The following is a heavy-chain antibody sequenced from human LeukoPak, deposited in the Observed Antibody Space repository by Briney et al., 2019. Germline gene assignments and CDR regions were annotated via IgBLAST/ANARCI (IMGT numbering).Heavy chain of an antibody. Sequence: GASVKVSCKASDFSFTSYGMSWVRQAPGQGPEWMGWISAYNGSTKYAQKLQGRVTMTTDTSTGTAYMESRSLRPDDTAVYYCARDYDFWSGYERYGMGVWGQGTTVTVSS. J-gene: IGHJ6*02. CDR3: ARDYDFWSGYERYGMGV. D-gene: IGHD3-3*01. CDR1: DFSFTSYG. V-gene: IGHV1-18*01. CDR2: ISAYNGST.